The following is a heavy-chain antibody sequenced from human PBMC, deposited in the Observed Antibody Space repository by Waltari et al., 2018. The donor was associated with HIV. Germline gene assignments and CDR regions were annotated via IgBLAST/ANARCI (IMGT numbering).Heavy chain of an antibody. V-gene: IGHV3-21*01. CDR3: ASAGDLGYCSGTSCYTRGGVIDY. CDR2: STSSSSDI. CDR1: GFTFSTSS. D-gene: IGHD2-2*02. Sequence: EVQMVESVGGLVKPGGSRRLSCAVSGFTFSTSSMKWVCQHPGKGLAWVSSSTSSSSDIYKATSVKGLLTISRANANNSLYPQMNSRRAKAMGVIDCASAGDLGYCSGTSCYTRGGVIDYWGQGTLVSRSS. J-gene: IGHJ4*02.